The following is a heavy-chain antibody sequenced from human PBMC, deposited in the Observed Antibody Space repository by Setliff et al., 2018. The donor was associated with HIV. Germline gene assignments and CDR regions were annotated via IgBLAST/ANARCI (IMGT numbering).Heavy chain of an antibody. V-gene: IGHV1-69*13. Sequence: ASVKVSCKASGDTFTSHAISWVRQAPGQGLEWMGGIIPIFGTPNYAQKFKGRLTITADESTSTVYMELSSLRSEDTAVYYCARDSRDIVVVIAPEPEPYYYYVMDVWGEGTTVTVSS. J-gene: IGHJ6*04. CDR3: ARDSRDIVVVIAPEPEPYYYYVMDV. CDR2: IIPIFGTP. D-gene: IGHD2-15*01. CDR1: GDTFTSHA.